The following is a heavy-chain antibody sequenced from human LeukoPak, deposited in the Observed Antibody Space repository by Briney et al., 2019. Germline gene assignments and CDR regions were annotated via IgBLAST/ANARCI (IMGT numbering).Heavy chain of an antibody. J-gene: IGHJ4*02. Sequence: SETLSLTCTVSGGSISSGSYYWSWIRQPAGKGLEWIGRIYTSGSTNYNPSLKSRVTISVDTSKNQFSLKLSSVTAADTAVYYCARARVVRGVHYYFDYWGQGTLVTVSS. CDR1: GGSISSGSYY. D-gene: IGHD3-10*01. CDR3: ARARVVRGVHYYFDY. V-gene: IGHV4-61*02. CDR2: IYTSGST.